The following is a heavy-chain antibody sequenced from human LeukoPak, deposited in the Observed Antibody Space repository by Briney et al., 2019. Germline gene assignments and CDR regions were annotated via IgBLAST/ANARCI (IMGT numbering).Heavy chain of an antibody. D-gene: IGHD1-26*01. CDR3: ARSSGSYYWSLDY. Sequence: SETLSLTCTVSGGSISSASYCWSWIRQPAGKGLEWIGRICTSGSTNYNPSLKSRVTISGDTSKNQFSLKLSSVTAADTAVYYCARSSGSYYWSLDYWGQGTLVTASS. V-gene: IGHV4-61*02. CDR1: GGSISSASYC. J-gene: IGHJ4*02. CDR2: ICTSGST.